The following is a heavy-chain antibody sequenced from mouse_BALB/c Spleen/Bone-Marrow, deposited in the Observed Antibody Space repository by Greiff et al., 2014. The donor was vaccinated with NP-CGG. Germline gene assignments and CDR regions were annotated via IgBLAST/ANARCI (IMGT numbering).Heavy chain of an antibody. CDR2: IDPANGNT. D-gene: IGHD2-3*01. J-gene: IGHJ3*01. Sequence: EVQLQQSGAELVKPGASVKLSCTTSGFNIKDTYIHWVKQRPEQGLEWIGRIDPANGNTKYDPEFQGKTTITADTSSNTAYLHLSSLTSEDTAVYSCAHDAPFAYWGQGTLVTVSA. CDR3: AHDAPFAY. CDR1: GFNIKDTY. V-gene: IGHV14-3*02.